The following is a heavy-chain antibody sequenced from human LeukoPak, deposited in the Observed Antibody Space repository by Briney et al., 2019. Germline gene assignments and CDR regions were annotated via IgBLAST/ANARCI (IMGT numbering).Heavy chain of an antibody. J-gene: IGHJ4*02. V-gene: IGHV1-46*01. D-gene: IGHD2-2*01. CDR2: INPSGGST. CDR3: ARVADCSSTSCYAPFFDY. CDR1: GYTFTSYY. Sequence: ASVKVSCKTSGYTFTSYYIHWVRQAPGQGLEWMGIINPSGGSTSYAQKFQGRVTMTRDTSTSTVYMYLSSLRSEDTAVYYCARVADCSSTSCYAPFFDYWGQGTLVTVSS.